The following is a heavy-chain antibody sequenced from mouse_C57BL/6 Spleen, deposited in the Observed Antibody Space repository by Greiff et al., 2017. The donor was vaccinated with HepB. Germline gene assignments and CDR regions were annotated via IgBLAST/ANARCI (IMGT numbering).Heavy chain of an antibody. V-gene: IGHV3-6*01. D-gene: IGHD1-1*01. CDR2: ISYDGSN. CDR3: ARKGYGSSYDYAMDY. Sequence: ESGPGLVKPSQSLSLTCSVTGYSITSGYYWNWIRQFPGNKLEWMGYISYDGSNNYNPSLKNRISITRDTSKNQFFLKLNSVTTEDTATYYCARKGYGSSYDYAMDYWGQGTSVTVSS. J-gene: IGHJ4*01. CDR1: GYSITSGYY.